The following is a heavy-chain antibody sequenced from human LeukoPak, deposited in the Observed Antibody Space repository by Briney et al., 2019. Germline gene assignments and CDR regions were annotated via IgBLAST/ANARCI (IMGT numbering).Heavy chain of an antibody. V-gene: IGHV3-43*02. J-gene: IGHJ5*02. CDR1: GFTFDNYV. CDR2: ISGYGGRR. Sequence: AGSLTLSCAASGFTFDNYVMHWVRQAPPKGLEWVSLISGYGGRRHYADSLKGRVTISRDNSKNSLYLQMNSLRTDDTALYYCGKDKGAWGQGTLVTVSS. D-gene: IGHD3-16*01. CDR3: GKDKGA.